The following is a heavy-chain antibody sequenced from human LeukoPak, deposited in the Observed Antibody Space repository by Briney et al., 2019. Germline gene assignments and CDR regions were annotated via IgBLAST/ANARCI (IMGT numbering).Heavy chain of an antibody. CDR1: GGSISSGDYY. D-gene: IGHD2-21*02. CDR2: IYYSGST. CDR3: ARVLTVVTAPFVDY. V-gene: IGHV4-30-4*01. Sequence: PSQTLSLTCTVSGGSISSGDYYWSWIRQPPGKGLEWIGYIYYSGSTYYNPSLKSRVTISVDTSKNQFSLKLSSVTAADTAVYYCARVLTVVTAPFVDYWGQGTLVTVSS. J-gene: IGHJ4*02.